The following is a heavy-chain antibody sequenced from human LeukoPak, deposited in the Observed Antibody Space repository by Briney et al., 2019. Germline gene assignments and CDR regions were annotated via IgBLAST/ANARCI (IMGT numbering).Heavy chain of an antibody. V-gene: IGHV1-46*01. CDR3: ARGYHGDSRYNWFDP. CDR2: INPSGGST. Sequence: ASVKVSCKASGYTFTSYYMHWVRQAPGQGLEWMGIINPSGGSTSYAQKFQGRVTMTRDASTSTVYMELSSLRSEDTAVYYCARGYHGDSRYNWFDPWGQGTLVTVSS. D-gene: IGHD4-17*01. CDR1: GYTFTSYY. J-gene: IGHJ5*02.